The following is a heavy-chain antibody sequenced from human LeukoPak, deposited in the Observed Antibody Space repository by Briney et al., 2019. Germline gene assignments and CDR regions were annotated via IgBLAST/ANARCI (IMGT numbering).Heavy chain of an antibody. J-gene: IGHJ2*01. V-gene: IGHV4-59*08. D-gene: IGHD2-8*01. CDR1: GGSISSYY. Sequence: SETLSLTCTVSGGSISSYYWSWIRQPPGKGLEWIGYIYYSGSTNYNPSLKSRVTISVDTSKNQFSLKLSSVTAADTAVYYCARRGYCTNGVCSVYWYFDLWGRGTLVTVSS. CDR2: IYYSGST. CDR3: ARRGYCTNGVCSVYWYFDL.